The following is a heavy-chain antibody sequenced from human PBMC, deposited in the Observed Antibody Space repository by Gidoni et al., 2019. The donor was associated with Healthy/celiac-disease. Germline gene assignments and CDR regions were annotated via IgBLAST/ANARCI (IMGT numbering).Heavy chain of an antibody. CDR2: ISYDGSNK. CDR1: LFTFSSYA. Sequence: QVQLVESGGGVVQPGRSLILSCAASLFTFSSYARHWVRQAPGKGLELVAVISYDGSNKYYADSVKGRFTISRDNSKNTLYLQMNSLRAEDTAVYYCARDSSAYGDYEGYFDYWGQGTLVTVSS. J-gene: IGHJ4*02. V-gene: IGHV3-30-3*01. D-gene: IGHD4-17*01. CDR3: ARDSSAYGDYEGYFDY.